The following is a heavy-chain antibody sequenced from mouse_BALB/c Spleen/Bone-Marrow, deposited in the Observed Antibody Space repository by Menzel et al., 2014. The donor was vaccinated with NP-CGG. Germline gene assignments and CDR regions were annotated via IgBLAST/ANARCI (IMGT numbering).Heavy chain of an antibody. Sequence: EVKLMESGGGLVKSGGSLKLSCAASGFSFNSYGMSWVRQTPEKGLEWVATISGGGSYTFYPDSVKGRFTISRDNAKNNLYLQLSSLRSGDTALYYCARHAYYDQTEVSFVYWGQGTLVTVSA. J-gene: IGHJ3*01. CDR2: ISGGGSYT. CDR1: GFSFNSYG. V-gene: IGHV5-9-2*01. CDR3: ARHAYYDQTEVSFVY. D-gene: IGHD2-4*01.